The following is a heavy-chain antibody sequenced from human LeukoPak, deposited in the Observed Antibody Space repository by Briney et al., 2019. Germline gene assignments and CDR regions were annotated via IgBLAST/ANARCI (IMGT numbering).Heavy chain of an antibody. Sequence: PSETLSLTCAVYGGSFSGYYWSWIRQPPGKGLEWIGEINHSGSTNYNPSLKSRVTISVDTSKNQFSLKLSSVTAADTAVYYCARGVCSSTSCYTPGWFDPWGQGTLVTVSS. CDR3: ARGVCSSTSCYTPGWFDP. J-gene: IGHJ5*02. CDR1: GGSFSGYY. D-gene: IGHD2-2*02. V-gene: IGHV4-34*01. CDR2: INHSGST.